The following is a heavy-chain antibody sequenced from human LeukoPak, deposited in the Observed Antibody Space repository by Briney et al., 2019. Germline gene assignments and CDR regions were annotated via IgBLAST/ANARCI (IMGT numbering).Heavy chain of an antibody. J-gene: IGHJ4*02. CDR1: GFSFSNAW. V-gene: IGHV3-15*01. D-gene: IGHD6-6*01. CDR3: ATDSSSSSYY. Sequence: PGGSLRLSCAASGFSFSNAWMSWVRQAPGKGLEWVGRIKSKTDGGTTEYAAPVKGRLNISRDDSKNTLYLQMNSLKTEDTAVYYRATDSSSSSYYWGQGTLVTVSS. CDR2: IKSKTDGGTT.